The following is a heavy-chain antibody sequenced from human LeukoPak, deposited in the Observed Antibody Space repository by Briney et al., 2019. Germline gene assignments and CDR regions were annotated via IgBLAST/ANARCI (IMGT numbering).Heavy chain of an antibody. V-gene: IGHV4-39*07. CDR3: ARVGSGSIYYYYYMDV. CDR1: GGSISSSSYY. Sequence: SETLSLTCTVSGGSISSSSYYWGWIRQTPGKGLEWIGSIYYSGSTYYNPSLKSRVTISVDTSKNQFSLKLSSVTAADTAVYYCARVGSGSIYYYYYMDVWGKGTTVTVSS. D-gene: IGHD3-10*01. J-gene: IGHJ6*03. CDR2: IYYSGST.